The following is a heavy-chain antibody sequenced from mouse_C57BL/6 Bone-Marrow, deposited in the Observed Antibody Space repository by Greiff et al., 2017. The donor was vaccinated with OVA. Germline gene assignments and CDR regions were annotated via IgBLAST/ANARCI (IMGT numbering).Heavy chain of an antibody. CDR3: TTNYSNYVDAMDY. Sequence: SGAELVRPGASVKLSCTASGFNIKDYYMHWVKQRPEQGLEWIGRIDPEDGDTEYAPKFQGKATMTADTSSNTAYLQLSSLTSEDTAVYYCTTNYSNYVDAMDYWGQGTSVTVSS. V-gene: IGHV14-1*01. CDR2: IDPEDGDT. CDR1: GFNIKDYY. D-gene: IGHD2-5*01. J-gene: IGHJ4*01.